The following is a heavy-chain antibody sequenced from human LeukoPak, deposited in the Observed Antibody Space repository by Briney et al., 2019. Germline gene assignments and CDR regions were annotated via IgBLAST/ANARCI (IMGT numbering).Heavy chain of an antibody. J-gene: IGHJ5*02. Sequence: GASVKVSCKASGGTFSSYAISWVRQAPGQGLEWMGRIIPILGIANYAQKFQGRVTMTTDTSTSTAYMELRSLRSDDTAVYYCAREGAYCSSTSCHLQNWFDPWGQGTLVTVSS. CDR2: IIPILGIA. D-gene: IGHD2-2*01. V-gene: IGHV1-69*04. CDR3: AREGAYCSSTSCHLQNWFDP. CDR1: GGTFSSYA.